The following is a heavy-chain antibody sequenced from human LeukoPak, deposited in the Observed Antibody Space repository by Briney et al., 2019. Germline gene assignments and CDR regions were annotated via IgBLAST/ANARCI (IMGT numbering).Heavy chain of an antibody. CDR1: GYTFPSYA. J-gene: IGHJ6*03. D-gene: IGHD2-2*01. CDR3: ARAHYRQLLSGVLYYYYYMDV. V-gene: IGHV1-2*02. CDR2: INPNSGGT. Sequence: ASVKVSCKASGYTFPSYAMNWVRQAPEQGLEWMGWINPNSGGTNYAQKFQGRVTMTRDTSISTAYMELSRLRSDDTAVYYCARAHYRQLLSGVLYYYYYMDVWGKGTTVTVSS.